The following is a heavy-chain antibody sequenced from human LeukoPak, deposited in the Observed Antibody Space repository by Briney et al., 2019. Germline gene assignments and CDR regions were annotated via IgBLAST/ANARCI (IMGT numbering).Heavy chain of an antibody. CDR1: GGSISSGDYY. CDR3: ARDSPLGILSPKAVFDI. J-gene: IGHJ3*02. V-gene: IGHV4-30-4*01. D-gene: IGHD3-9*01. CDR2: IYYSGST. Sequence: SETLSLTCTVSGGSISSGDYYWSWIRQPPGKGLEWIGYIYYSGSTYYNPSLKSRVTISVDTSKNQFSLKLSSVTAADTAVYYCARDSPLGILSPKAVFDIWGQGTMVTVSS.